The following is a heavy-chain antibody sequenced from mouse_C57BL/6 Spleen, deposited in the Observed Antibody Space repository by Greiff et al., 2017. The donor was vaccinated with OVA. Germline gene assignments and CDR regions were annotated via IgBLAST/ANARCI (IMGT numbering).Heavy chain of an antibody. CDR3: ARDEGFPYYFDY. CDR1: GYSITSGYY. V-gene: IGHV3-6*01. CDR2: ISYDGSN. J-gene: IGHJ2*01. Sequence: ESGPGLVKPSQSLSLTCSVTGYSITSGYYWNWIRQFPGNKLEWMGYISYDGSNNYNPSLKNRISITRDTSKNQFFLKLNSVTTEDTATYYCARDEGFPYYFDYWGQGTTLTVSS.